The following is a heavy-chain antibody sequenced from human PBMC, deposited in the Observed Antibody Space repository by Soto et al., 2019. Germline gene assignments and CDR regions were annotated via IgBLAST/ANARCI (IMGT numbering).Heavy chain of an antibody. J-gene: IGHJ4*02. CDR3: ARAPRYSSGWYDYFDY. V-gene: IGHV4-34*01. Sequence: QVQLQQWGAGLLKPSETLSLTCAVYGGSFSGYYWSWIRQPPGKGLEWIGEINHSGSTNYNPSLKSRVTISVDTSKNQFSLKLSSVTGADTAVYYCARAPRYSSGWYDYFDYWGQGTLVTVSS. CDR1: GGSFSGYY. CDR2: INHSGST. D-gene: IGHD6-19*01.